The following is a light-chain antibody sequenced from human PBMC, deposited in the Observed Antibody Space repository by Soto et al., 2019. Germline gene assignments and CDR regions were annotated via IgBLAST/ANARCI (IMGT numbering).Light chain of an antibody. V-gene: IGKV3-11*01. CDR1: QSVSID. CDR2: DAS. CDR3: QQRSNWPSIT. J-gene: IGKJ5*01. Sequence: EIVMTQSPATVPVPQRDRVTLSCRASQSVSIDLAWYQQKPGQAPRLLISDASNRATGIPARFSGSGSGTDFTLTISSLEPEDFAVYYCQQRSNWPSITFGQGTRLEI.